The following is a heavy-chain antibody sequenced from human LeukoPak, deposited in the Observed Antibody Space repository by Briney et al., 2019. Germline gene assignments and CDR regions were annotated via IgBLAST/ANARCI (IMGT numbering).Heavy chain of an antibody. D-gene: IGHD3-22*01. J-gene: IGHJ4*02. CDR2: ISYDGSNE. Sequence: PGRSLRLSCAASGFTFSDYAMHWVRQAPGKGLEWVAVISYDGSNEYYADSVKGRFTISRDNSKNTLYLQMNSLRAEDTAVYYCAREYDDSGYYLYYFDYWGQGTLVTVSS. CDR1: GFTFSDYA. CDR3: AREYDDSGYYLYYFDY. V-gene: IGHV3-30*04.